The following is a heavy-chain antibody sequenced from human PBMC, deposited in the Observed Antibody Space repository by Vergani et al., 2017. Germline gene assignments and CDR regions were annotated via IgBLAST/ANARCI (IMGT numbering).Heavy chain of an antibody. V-gene: IGHV3-21*01. CDR1: GFTFSSYS. D-gene: IGHD2-15*01. J-gene: IGHJ5*02. CDR3: ARDTSKDCSGGSCYGQDNWIDP. Sequence: EVQLVESGGGLVKPGGSLRLSCAASGFTFSSYSMNWVRQAPGKGLEWVSSISSSSSSIYYADSVKGRFTISRDNAKNSLYLQMNSLRAEDTAVYYCARDTSKDCSGGSCYGQDNWIDPWGQGTLVTVSS. CDR2: ISSSSSSI.